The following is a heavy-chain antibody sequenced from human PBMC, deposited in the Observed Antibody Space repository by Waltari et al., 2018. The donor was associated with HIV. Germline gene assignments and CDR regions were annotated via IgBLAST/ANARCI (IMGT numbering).Heavy chain of an antibody. CDR1: GGSISSGSYY. CDR3: AAYYYDSSGYGGYYYGMDV. J-gene: IGHJ6*02. D-gene: IGHD3-22*01. V-gene: IGHV4-61*02. CDR2: IYTSGRT. Sequence: QVQLQESGPGLVKPSQTLSLTCTVSGGSISSGSYYWSWIRQPAGKGLEWIGRIYTSGRTSHNPSLKSRVTISVATSKNQSSLKLSSVTAADTAVYYCAAYYYDSSGYGGYYYGMDVWGQGTTVTVSS.